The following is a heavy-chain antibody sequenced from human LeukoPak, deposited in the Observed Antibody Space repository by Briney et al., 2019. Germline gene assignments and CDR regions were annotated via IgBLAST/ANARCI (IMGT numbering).Heavy chain of an antibody. J-gene: IGHJ6*02. CDR2: IIPIFGTA. D-gene: IGHD3/OR15-3a*01. V-gene: IGHV1-69*13. CDR3: ARSGTSDSYYYYGMDV. CDR1: GYTFTSYY. Sequence: SVKVSCKASGYTFTSYYMHWVRQAPGQGLEWMGGIIPIFGTANYAQKFQGRVTITADESTSTAYMELSSLRSEDTAVYYCARSGTSDSYYYYGMDVWGQGTTVAVSS.